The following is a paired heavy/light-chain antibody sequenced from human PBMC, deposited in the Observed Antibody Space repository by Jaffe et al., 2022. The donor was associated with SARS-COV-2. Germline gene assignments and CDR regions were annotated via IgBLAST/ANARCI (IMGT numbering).Heavy chain of an antibody. CDR1: GYTFSSNY. CDR3: AKELSEDRSGYRTNAFDF. J-gene: IGHJ3*01. Sequence: QVQLVQSGAEVRKPGASVKVSCKASGYTFSSNYMHWVRQAPGQGLEWIGTINPNGGSTMYAQKLQGRVTMTRDTSTSTVYMELNGLRSEDTAVYFCAKELSEDRSGYRTNAFDFWGQGTMVTVSS. CDR2: INPNGGST. V-gene: IGHV1-46*04. D-gene: IGHD3-22*01.
Light chain of an antibody. CDR2: RNN. CDR3: TTWDDSLRGIV. CDR1: SSNIGGNY. Sequence: QSVLTQPPSASGTPGQRVTISCSGSSSNIGGNYIYWYQQLPGTAPKLLIYRNNQRPSGVPDRFSGSKSGTSASLAISGLRSEDEADYYCTTWDDSLRGIVFGGGTKLTVL. J-gene: IGLJ2*01. V-gene: IGLV1-47*01.